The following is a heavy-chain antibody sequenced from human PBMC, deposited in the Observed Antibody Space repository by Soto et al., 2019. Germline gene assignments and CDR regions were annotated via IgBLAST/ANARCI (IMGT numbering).Heavy chain of an antibody. CDR1: GGSISSYY. D-gene: IGHD1-1*01. J-gene: IGHJ6*02. Sequence: SETLSLTCTVSGGSISSYYWSWIRQPPGKGLEWIGYIYYSGSTNYNPSLKSRVTISVDTSKNQFSLKLSSVTAADTAVYYCARGTGTPTYYYYGMDVWGQGTTVTVSS. CDR3: ARGTGTPTYYYYGMDV. V-gene: IGHV4-59*01. CDR2: IYYSGST.